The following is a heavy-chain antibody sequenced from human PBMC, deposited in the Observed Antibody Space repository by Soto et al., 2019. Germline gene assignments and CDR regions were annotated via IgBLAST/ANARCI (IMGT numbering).Heavy chain of an antibody. CDR1: GYTFTSYG. Sequence: GASVKVSCKASGYTFTSYGIAWMRQAPGQGLEWMGWISAYNGNTDYAQKVHGRVTMTTDTSTSTAYMELRSLRSDDTAVYYCARIGGSWNRDFDYWGQGTLVTVSS. J-gene: IGHJ4*02. V-gene: IGHV1-18*01. CDR3: ARIGGSWNRDFDY. D-gene: IGHD1-1*01. CDR2: ISAYNGNT.